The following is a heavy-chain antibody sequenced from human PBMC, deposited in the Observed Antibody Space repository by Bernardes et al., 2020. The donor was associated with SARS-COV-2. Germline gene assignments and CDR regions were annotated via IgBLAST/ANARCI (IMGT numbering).Heavy chain of an antibody. CDR3: ARSSRFPDAFDI. D-gene: IGHD2-21*01. CDR1: GFTFSSYS. Sequence: GGSLRLSCAASGFTFSSYSMNWVRQAPGKGLEWVSSISSSSSYIYYADSVKGRFTISRDNAKNSLYLQMNSLRAEDTAVYYCARSSRFPDAFDIWGQGTMVTVSS. J-gene: IGHJ3*02. V-gene: IGHV3-21*01. CDR2: ISSSSSYI.